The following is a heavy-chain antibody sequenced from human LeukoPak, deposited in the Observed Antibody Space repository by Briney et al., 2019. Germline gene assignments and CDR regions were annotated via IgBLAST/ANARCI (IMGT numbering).Heavy chain of an antibody. CDR2: IFYSGST. CDR1: GGSISNYY. D-gene: IGHD1-26*01. V-gene: IGHV4-59*01. Sequence: PSETLSLTCTLSGGSISNYYWSWIRQPPGKGLEWIGNIFYSGSTNYNPSLKSRVTISLDTSKNQFSLKLTSVGAADTAVYYCAREGGSYYHWFDPWGQGTLVTVSS. J-gene: IGHJ5*02. CDR3: AREGGSYYHWFDP.